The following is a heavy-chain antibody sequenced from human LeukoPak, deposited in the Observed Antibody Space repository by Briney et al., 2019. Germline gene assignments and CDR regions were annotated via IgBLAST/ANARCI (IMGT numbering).Heavy chain of an antibody. CDR2: ISTYNGNT. Sequence: ASVKVSCKASGYTFNSHGITWVRQAPGQGLEWMGWISTYNGNTNYAPKLQGRVTMTTDTSTSTAYMELRSLRSDDTAVYYCARGGAGGGSYSIDYWGQGTLVTVSS. V-gene: IGHV1-18*01. CDR3: ARGGAGGGSYSIDY. CDR1: GYTFNSHG. D-gene: IGHD1-26*01. J-gene: IGHJ4*02.